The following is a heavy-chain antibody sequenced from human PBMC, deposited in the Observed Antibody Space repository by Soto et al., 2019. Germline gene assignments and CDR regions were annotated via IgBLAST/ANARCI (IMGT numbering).Heavy chain of an antibody. J-gene: IGHJ4*02. Sequence: GGSLRLSCAASGFSFSTYGMHWVRQAPGKGLEWVAFISNDGSNKYYADSVKGRFTISRDNSKNTLYLQMNSLRAEDTAVYYCARDHPSGHFDYWGQGTLVTVSS. D-gene: IGHD1-26*01. CDR1: GFSFSTYG. CDR2: ISNDGSNK. CDR3: ARDHPSGHFDY. V-gene: IGHV3-30*03.